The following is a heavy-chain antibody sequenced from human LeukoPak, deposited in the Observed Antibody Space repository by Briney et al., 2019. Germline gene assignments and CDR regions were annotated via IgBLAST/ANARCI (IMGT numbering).Heavy chain of an antibody. CDR3: ARDLAYCGGDCYPDY. CDR2: IKEDGSKT. Sequence: GGSLRLSCAASQFTFSSYWMSWVRQAPGKGLEWVANIKEDGSKTYYVDSVKGRFTISRDNSKNTLYLQMNSLRAEDTAVYYCARDLAYCGGDCYPDYWGQGTLVTVSS. D-gene: IGHD2-21*02. V-gene: IGHV3-7*01. CDR1: QFTFSSYW. J-gene: IGHJ4*02.